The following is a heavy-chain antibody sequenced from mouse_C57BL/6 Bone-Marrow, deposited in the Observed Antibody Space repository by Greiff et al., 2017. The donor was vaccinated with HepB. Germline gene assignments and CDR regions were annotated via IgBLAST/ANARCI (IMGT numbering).Heavy chain of an antibody. J-gene: IGHJ3*01. V-gene: IGHV3-6*01. CDR1: GYSITSGYY. D-gene: IGHD2-5*01. CDR3: APSYYSNFPWFAY. Sequence: EVKLMESGPGLVKPSQSLSLTCSVTGYSITSGYYWNWIRQFPGNKLEWMGYISYDGSNNYNPSLKNRISITRDTSKNQFFLKLNSVTTEDTATYYCAPSYYSNFPWFAYWGQGTLVTVSA. CDR2: ISYDGSN.